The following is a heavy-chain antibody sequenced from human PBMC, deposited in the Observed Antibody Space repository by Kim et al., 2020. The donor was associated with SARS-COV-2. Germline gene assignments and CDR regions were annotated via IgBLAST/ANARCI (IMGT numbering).Heavy chain of an antibody. CDR3: TGFGEGY. J-gene: IGHJ4*02. CDR2: GGTS. Sequence: GGTSLDAAPVRGRFTISRDDSKNTLSLQMNSLKIEDTAVYYCTGFGEGYWGQGTLVTVSS. V-gene: IGHV3-15*01. D-gene: IGHD3-10*01.